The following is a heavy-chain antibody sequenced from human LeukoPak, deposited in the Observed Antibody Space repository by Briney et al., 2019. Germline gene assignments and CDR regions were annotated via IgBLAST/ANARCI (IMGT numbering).Heavy chain of an antibody. D-gene: IGHD5-18*01. V-gene: IGHV4-34*01. J-gene: IGHJ5*02. CDR2: INHSGST. CDR3: ARGRFYSYGYWWFDP. CDR1: GGSISSYY. Sequence: PSETLSLTCTVSGGSISSYYLSWIRQPPGKGLEWIGEINHSGSTNYNPSLKSRVTISVDTSKNQFSLKLSSVTAADTAVYYCARGRFYSYGYWWFDPWGQGTLVTVSS.